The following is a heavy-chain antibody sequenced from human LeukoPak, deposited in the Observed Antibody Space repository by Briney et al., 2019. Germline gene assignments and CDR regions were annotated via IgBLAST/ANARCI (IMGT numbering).Heavy chain of an antibody. J-gene: IGHJ4*02. CDR1: GFALSGYS. CDR3: AKRDITMVRGVPGSFDY. CDR2: ISGSGGST. V-gene: IGHV3-23*01. D-gene: IGHD3-10*01. Sequence: GGSLRLSCAASGFALSGYSINWVRQAPGKGLEWVSAISGSGGSTYYADSVKGRFTISRDNSKNTLYLQMNSLRAEDTAVYYCAKRDITMVRGVPGSFDYWGQGTLVTVSS.